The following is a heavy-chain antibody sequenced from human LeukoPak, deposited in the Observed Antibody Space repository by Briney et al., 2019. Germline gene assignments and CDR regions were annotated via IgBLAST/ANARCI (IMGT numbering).Heavy chain of an antibody. CDR2: IIPILGIA. CDR1: GGTFSSYA. D-gene: IGHD2/OR15-2a*01. J-gene: IGHJ4*02. CDR3: ARDPTQYTTAWYSDY. V-gene: IGHV1-69*04. Sequence: SVKVSCKASGGTFSSYAISWVRQAPGQGLEWMGRIIPILGIANYAQKFQGRVTITADKSTSTAYMELSSLRSEDTAVYYCARDPTQYTTAWYSDYWGQGTLVTVSS.